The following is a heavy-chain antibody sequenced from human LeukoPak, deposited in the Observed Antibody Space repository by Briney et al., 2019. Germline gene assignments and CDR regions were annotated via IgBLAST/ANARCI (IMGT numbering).Heavy chain of an antibody. D-gene: IGHD5-24*01. CDR2: IYHSGST. CDR3: ARGGYKFRYYFDY. Sequence: SETLSLTCAVSGGSISSGGYSWSWIRQPPGKGLEWIGYIYHSGSTYYNPSLKSRVTISVDRSKNQFSLKLGSVTAADTAVYYCARGGYKFRYYFDYWGQGTLVTVSS. V-gene: IGHV4-30-2*01. CDR1: GGSISSGGYS. J-gene: IGHJ4*02.